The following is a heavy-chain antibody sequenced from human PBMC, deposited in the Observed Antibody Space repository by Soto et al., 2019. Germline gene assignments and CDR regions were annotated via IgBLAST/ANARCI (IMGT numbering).Heavy chain of an antibody. CDR3: ARARLRWYTNDAFDI. D-gene: IGHD4-17*01. CDR2: INPNSGGT. J-gene: IGHJ3*02. CDR1: GYTFTGYY. Sequence: XSVNESCKASGYTFTGYYMHGGRQAPGQGVEGMGWINPNSGGTNYAQKFQGWVTMTRDTSISTAYMELSRLRSDDTAVYYCARARLRWYTNDAFDIWGQGTMVTVS. V-gene: IGHV1-2*04.